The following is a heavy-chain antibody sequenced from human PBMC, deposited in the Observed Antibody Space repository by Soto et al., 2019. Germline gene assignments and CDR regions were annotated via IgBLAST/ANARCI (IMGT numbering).Heavy chain of an antibody. V-gene: IGHV1-8*01. CDR2: MNPNSGNT. Sequence: ASVKVYCKASGYTFTSYDINWVRQATGQGLEWMGWMNPNSGNTGYAQKFQGRVTMTRNTSISTAYMELSSLRSEDTAVYYCARGVTVTTMPLDYRAQGTLVPVSS. CDR3: ARGVTVTTMPLDY. CDR1: GYTFTSYD. D-gene: IGHD4-17*01. J-gene: IGHJ4*02.